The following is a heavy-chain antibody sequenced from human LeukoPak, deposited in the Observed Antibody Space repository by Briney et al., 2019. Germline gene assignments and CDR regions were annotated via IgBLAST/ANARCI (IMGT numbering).Heavy chain of an antibody. J-gene: IGHJ4*02. CDR2: ISSSGSHI. V-gene: IGHV3-21*01. CDR3: AAYSGLDY. CDR1: GFTFSSYS. Sequence: GGSLRLSCAASGFTFSSYSMNWVRQTPGKGLEWVSSISSSGSHIYYADSVKGRFTISRDNAKNSLYLQMNSLRAEDTAVYYCAAYSGLDYWGQGTLVTVSS. D-gene: IGHD2-15*01.